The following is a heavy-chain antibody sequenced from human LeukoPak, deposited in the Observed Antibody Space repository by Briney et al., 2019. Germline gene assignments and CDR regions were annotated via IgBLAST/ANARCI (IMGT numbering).Heavy chain of an antibody. CDR2: IYHSGST. Sequence: SETLSLTCTVSGYSISSGYYWGWIRQPPGKGLEWIGSIYHSGSTYYNPSLKSRVTISVDTSKNQFSLKLSSVTAADTAVYYCARQTVTLFDYWGQGTLDTVSS. CDR3: ARQTVTLFDY. V-gene: IGHV4-38-2*02. CDR1: GYSISSGYY. D-gene: IGHD4-17*01. J-gene: IGHJ4*02.